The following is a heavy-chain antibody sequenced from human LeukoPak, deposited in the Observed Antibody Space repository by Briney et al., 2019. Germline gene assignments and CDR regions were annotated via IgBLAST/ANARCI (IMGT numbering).Heavy chain of an antibody. CDR2: IQSGGIT. D-gene: IGHD6-13*01. V-gene: IGHV3-53*01. Sequence: PGGSLRLSCVASGFIVSSNYMSWVRQAPGKGLEWVSVIQSGGITDHADSVKGRFTISRDNSKNTLYLQMYSLRADDTAVYYCASSTRSSTWYPNTIDYWGQGTLVTVSS. CDR3: ASSTRSSTWYPNTIDY. CDR1: GFIVSSNY. J-gene: IGHJ4*02.